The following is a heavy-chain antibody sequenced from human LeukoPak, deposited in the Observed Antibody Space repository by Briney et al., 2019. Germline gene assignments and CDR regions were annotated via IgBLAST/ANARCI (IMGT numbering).Heavy chain of an antibody. J-gene: IGHJ4*02. CDR3: ARDPDGYSYGSDY. V-gene: IGHV3-48*04. CDR1: GFTFSSYW. CDR2: ISSSGSTI. D-gene: IGHD5-18*01. Sequence: GGSLRLSCAASGFTFSSYWMSWVRQAPGKGLEWVSYISSSGSTIYYADSVKGRFTISRDNARNTLFLQMNSLRIEDTAVYYCARDPDGYSYGSDYWGQGTLVTVSS.